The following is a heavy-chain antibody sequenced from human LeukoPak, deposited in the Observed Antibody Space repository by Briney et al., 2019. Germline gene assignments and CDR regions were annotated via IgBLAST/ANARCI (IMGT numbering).Heavy chain of an antibody. V-gene: IGHV1-69*13. CDR3: ARGEGDYVYTLPDY. CDR1: GGTFSSYA. CDR2: IIPIFGTA. Sequence: GASVKVSCKASGGTFSSYAISWVRQAPGQGLEWMGGIIPIFGTANYAQKFQGRVTITADESTSTAYMELSSLRSEDTAVYYCARGEGDYVYTLPDYWGQGTLVTVSS. D-gene: IGHD4-17*01. J-gene: IGHJ4*02.